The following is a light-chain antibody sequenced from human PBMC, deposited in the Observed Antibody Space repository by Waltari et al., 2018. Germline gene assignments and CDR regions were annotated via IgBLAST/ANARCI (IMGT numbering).Light chain of an antibody. CDR3: CSYAGSSTSLV. CDR2: EGS. Sequence: QSALTQPASVSGSPGQSITISCTGTSSDVGSYNLVSWYQQHPGKAPKLMIYEGSKRPSGVSNRFSGSKSGNTASLTISGLQAEDEADYYCCSYAGSSTSLVFGGGTKLIVL. CDR1: SSDVGSYNL. J-gene: IGLJ2*01. V-gene: IGLV2-23*01.